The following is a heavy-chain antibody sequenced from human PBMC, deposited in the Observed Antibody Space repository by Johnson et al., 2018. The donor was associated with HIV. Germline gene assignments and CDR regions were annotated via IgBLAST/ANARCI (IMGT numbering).Heavy chain of an antibody. V-gene: IGHV3-48*04. J-gene: IGHJ3*02. CDR3: ARVSRSSPAFDAFDI. CDR2: ISRSGSTI. CDR1: GFTFSSYA. D-gene: IGHD6-6*01. Sequence: VQLVESGGGVVQPGRSLRLSCAASGFTFSSYAMHWVRQAPGKGLEWVSYISRSGSTIYYADSVKGRFTISRDNAKNSLYLQMNSLRAEDTAVYYCARVSRSSPAFDAFDIWGQGTLVTVSS.